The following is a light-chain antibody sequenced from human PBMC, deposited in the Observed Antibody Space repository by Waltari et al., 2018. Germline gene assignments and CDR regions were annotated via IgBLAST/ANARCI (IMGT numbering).Light chain of an antibody. J-gene: IGLJ2*01. CDR1: TSDVGRYYY. CDR3: YSYAATYSI. V-gene: IGLV2-11*01. Sequence: QSALTQPRSVSGSPGQSVTISCTGSTSDVGRYYYVSWYQHRPGKPPKLIISEVSQRPAGVPDRFSGSKSGNTASLTISGLQADDEADYYCYSYAATYSIFGGGTKLTVL. CDR2: EVS.